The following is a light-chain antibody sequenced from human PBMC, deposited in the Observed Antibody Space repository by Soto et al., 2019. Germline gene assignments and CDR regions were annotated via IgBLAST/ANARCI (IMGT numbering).Light chain of an antibody. V-gene: IGLV2-8*01. CDR1: SSDFGGYNY. Sequence: QSALTQPPSASGSPGQSVAMSCTGTSSDFGGYNYVSWYQQHPAKAPKLMIYEVNKRPSGVPDRFSGSKSGNTASLTVSGLQAEDEADYYCSSYAGSSNVFGTGTKVTVL. CDR2: EVN. J-gene: IGLJ1*01. CDR3: SSYAGSSNV.